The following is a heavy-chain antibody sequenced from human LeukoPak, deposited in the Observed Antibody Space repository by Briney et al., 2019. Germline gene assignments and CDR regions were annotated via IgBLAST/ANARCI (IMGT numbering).Heavy chain of an antibody. CDR1: GYTFTSHD. Sequence: ASVKVPCQASGYTFTSHDINWVRQAPGQGLEWMGWMNPNSGNTGYAQKFQGRVTMTRNTSISTAYMELSSLRSEDTAVYYCARGAMIVVATKYYFDYWGQGTLVTVSS. CDR2: MNPNSGNT. D-gene: IGHD3-22*01. V-gene: IGHV1-8*01. CDR3: ARGAMIVVATKYYFDY. J-gene: IGHJ4*02.